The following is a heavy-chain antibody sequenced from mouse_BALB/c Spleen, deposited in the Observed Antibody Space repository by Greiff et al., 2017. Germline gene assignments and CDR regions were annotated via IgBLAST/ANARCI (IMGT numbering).Heavy chain of an antibody. V-gene: IGHV1-15*01. CDR2: IDPETGGT. J-gene: IGHJ3*01. CDR3: ARDYYDYSLWFAY. Sequence: QVQLQQSGAELVRPGASVTLSCKASGYTFTDYEMHWVKQTPVHGLEWIGAIDPETGGTAYNQKFKGKATLTADKSSSTAYMELRSLTSEDSAVYYCARDYYDYSLWFAYWGQGTLVTVSA. D-gene: IGHD2-4*01. CDR1: GYTFTDYE.